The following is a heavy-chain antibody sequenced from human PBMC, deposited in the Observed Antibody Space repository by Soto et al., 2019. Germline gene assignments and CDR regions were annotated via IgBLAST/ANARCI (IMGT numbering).Heavy chain of an antibody. J-gene: IGHJ6*03. CDR2: IWYDGSNK. CDR3: ARVVAPGYRKYYYYMDV. V-gene: IGHV3-33*01. Sequence: QVQLVESGGGVVQPGRSLRLSCAASGFTFSSYGMHWVRQAPGKGLEWVAVIWYDGSNKYYADSVKGRFTISRDNSKNTLYLQMNSLRAEDTAVYYCARVVAPGYRKYYYYMDVWGKGTTVTVSS. D-gene: IGHD3-9*01. CDR1: GFTFSSYG.